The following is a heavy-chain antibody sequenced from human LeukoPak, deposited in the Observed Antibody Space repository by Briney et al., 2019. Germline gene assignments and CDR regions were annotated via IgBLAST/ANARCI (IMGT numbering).Heavy chain of an antibody. CDR3: ARAPTIAAAGTNWFDP. Sequence: SETLSLTCTVSGGPISSSSYYWGWIRQPPGKGLEWIGSIYYSGSTYYNPSLKSRVTISVDTSKNQFSLKLSSVTAADTAVYYCARAPTIAAAGTNWFDPWGQGTLVTVSS. CDR2: IYYSGST. J-gene: IGHJ5*02. D-gene: IGHD6-13*01. V-gene: IGHV4-39*01. CDR1: GGPISSSSYY.